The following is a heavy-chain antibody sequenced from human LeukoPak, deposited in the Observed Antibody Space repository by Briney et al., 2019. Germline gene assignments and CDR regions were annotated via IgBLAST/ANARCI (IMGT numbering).Heavy chain of an antibody. CDR1: GFTFSSYA. CDR3: AKDSYTAVAGNDFDY. CDR2: ISYDGSNK. D-gene: IGHD6-19*01. Sequence: PGGSLRLSCAASGFTFSSYAMHWVRQAPGKGLEWVAVISYDGSNKYYADSVKGRFTISRDNSKNTLYLQMNSLRAEDTAVYYCAKDSYTAVAGNDFDYWGQGTLVTVSS. V-gene: IGHV3-30-3*01. J-gene: IGHJ4*02.